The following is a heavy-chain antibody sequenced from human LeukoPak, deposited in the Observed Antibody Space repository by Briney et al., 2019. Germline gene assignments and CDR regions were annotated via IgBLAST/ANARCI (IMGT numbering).Heavy chain of an antibody. CDR2: VDPEDGET. CDR1: GYTFTDYH. Sequence: GATVKISCKVSGYTFTDYHMHWVQQAPGKGLEWMGLVDPEDGETIYAEKFQGRVTITADTSTDTAYMELSSLRSEDTAVYYCATGPDYDFWSGPTQIDYWGQGTLVTVSS. CDR3: ATGPDYDFWSGPTQIDY. V-gene: IGHV1-69-2*01. D-gene: IGHD3-3*01. J-gene: IGHJ4*02.